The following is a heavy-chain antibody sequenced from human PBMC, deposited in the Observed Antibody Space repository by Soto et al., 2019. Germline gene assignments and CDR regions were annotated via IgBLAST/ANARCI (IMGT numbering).Heavy chain of an antibody. CDR1: GYRFTSYW. V-gene: IGHV5-51*01. CDR2: IFPSDSDT. J-gene: IGHJ5*02. D-gene: IGHD3-22*01. CDR3: ARKDKSGSFNWFVP. Sequence: GESLKISCRTSGYRFTSYWNAWVRQMPGKGLEWMGIIFPSDSDTRYSPSFQGQVTISADRSTSTVFLQWASLKASDTAVYFCARKDKSGSFNWFVPWGQGTLVTVSS.